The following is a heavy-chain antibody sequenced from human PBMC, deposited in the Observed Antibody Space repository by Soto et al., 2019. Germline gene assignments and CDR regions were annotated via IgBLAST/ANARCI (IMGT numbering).Heavy chain of an antibody. Sequence: EVQLLESGGGLVQPGGSLRLSCAASGFTFSNFAMTWVRQPPGKGLEWVSVISGSGDSTYYADSVKGRFSISRDESTNTLYLQVSSLRAEVTAVYYCAKARPSGGYYYVEALDVWGQGTMVTVSS. D-gene: IGHD3-22*01. CDR3: AKARPSGGYYYVEALDV. V-gene: IGHV3-23*01. CDR1: GFTFSNFA. CDR2: ISGSGDST. J-gene: IGHJ3*01.